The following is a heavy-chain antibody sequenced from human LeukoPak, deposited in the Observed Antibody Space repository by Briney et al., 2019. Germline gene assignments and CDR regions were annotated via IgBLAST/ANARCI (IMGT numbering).Heavy chain of an antibody. V-gene: IGHV3-30*18. Sequence: PGGSLRLSCAASGFTFSSYGMHWVRQAPGKGLEWVAVISYDGSNKYYADSVKGRFTISRDNSKNTLYLQMNSPRAEDTAVYYCAKDPYYGSGSYLDYWGQGTLVTVSS. J-gene: IGHJ4*02. CDR1: GFTFSSYG. D-gene: IGHD3-10*01. CDR3: AKDPYYGSGSYLDY. CDR2: ISYDGSNK.